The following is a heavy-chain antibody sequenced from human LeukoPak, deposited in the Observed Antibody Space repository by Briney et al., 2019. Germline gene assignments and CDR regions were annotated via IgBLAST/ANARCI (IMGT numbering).Heavy chain of an antibody. CDR2: INPNSGGT. V-gene: IGHV1-2*04. Sequence: GESLKISCKGSGYSFTGYYMHWVRQAPGQGLEWMGWINPNSGGTNYAQKFQGWVTMTRDTSISTAYMELSRLRSDDTAVYYCARGTYYYDSSGYYAFDYWGQGTLVTVSS. J-gene: IGHJ4*02. CDR1: GYSFTGYY. CDR3: ARGTYYYDSSGYYAFDY. D-gene: IGHD3-22*01.